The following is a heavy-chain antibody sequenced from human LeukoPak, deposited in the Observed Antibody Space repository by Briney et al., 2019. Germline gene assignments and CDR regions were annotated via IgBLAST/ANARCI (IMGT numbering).Heavy chain of an antibody. CDR1: GFTFSSYA. CDR2: IWYDGSNK. V-gene: IGHV3-33*08. Sequence: AGGSLRLSCAASGFTFSSYAMHWVRQAPGKGLEWVAVIWYDGSNKYYADSVKGRFTISRDNSKNTLYLQMNSLRAEDTAVYYCARGQRPMTTVTTLYYWGQGTLVTVSS. CDR3: ARGQRPMTTVTTLYY. D-gene: IGHD4-17*01. J-gene: IGHJ4*02.